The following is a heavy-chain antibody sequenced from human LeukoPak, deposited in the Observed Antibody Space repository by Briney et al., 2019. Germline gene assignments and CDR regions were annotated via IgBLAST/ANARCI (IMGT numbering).Heavy chain of an antibody. CDR1: GFTFSSYS. D-gene: IGHD5-24*01. Sequence: GGSLRLSCAASGFTFSSYSMNWVRQAPGKGLEWVSSISSSSSYIYYADSVKGRFTISRDNSKNTLYLQMNSLRAEDTAVYYCARDRGWLQLAYYYYGMDVWGQGTTVTVSS. CDR3: ARDRGWLQLAYYYYGMDV. V-gene: IGHV3-21*01. J-gene: IGHJ6*02. CDR2: ISSSSSYI.